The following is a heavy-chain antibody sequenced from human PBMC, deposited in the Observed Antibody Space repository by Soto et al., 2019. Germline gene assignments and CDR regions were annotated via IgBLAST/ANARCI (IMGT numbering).Heavy chain of an antibody. CDR3: SRAPFDSSGYFAY. V-gene: IGHV3-30-3*01. Sequence: QVQLVESGGGVVQPGRSLRLSCAASGFTFSRYSVHWVRQAPGKGLEWVAAISYDETNESYADPVKGRFTISRDNSKNTMFLQMSSLRPEDTAVYFCSRAPFDSSGYFAYWGQGTLVTVSS. J-gene: IGHJ4*02. CDR2: ISYDETNE. CDR1: GFTFSRYS. D-gene: IGHD3-22*01.